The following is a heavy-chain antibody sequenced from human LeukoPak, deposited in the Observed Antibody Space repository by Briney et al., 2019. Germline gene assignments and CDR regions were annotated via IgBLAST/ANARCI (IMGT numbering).Heavy chain of an antibody. CDR3: ARDQYYYGMDV. V-gene: IGHV4-59*01. CDR1: GGSISSYY. Sequence: SETLSLTCTVSGGSISSYYWSWIRQPPGRGLEWIGYIYYSGSTNYNPSLKSRVTISVDTSKNQFSLKLSSVTAADTAVYYCARDQYYYGMDVWGQGTTVTVSS. CDR2: IYYSGST. J-gene: IGHJ6*02.